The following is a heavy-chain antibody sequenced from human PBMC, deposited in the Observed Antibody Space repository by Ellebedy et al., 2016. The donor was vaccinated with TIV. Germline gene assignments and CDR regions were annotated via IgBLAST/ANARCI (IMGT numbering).Heavy chain of an antibody. CDR1: GFTFSSYS. V-gene: IGHV3-21*01. Sequence: PGGSLRLSCAASGFTFSSYSMNWVRQAPGKGLEWVSSISSSSSYIYYADSVKGRFTISRDNAKNSLYLQMNSLRAEDTAVYYCARDTGYSSGWDDLPFDYWGQGTLVTVSS. D-gene: IGHD6-19*01. CDR3: ARDTGYSSGWDDLPFDY. J-gene: IGHJ4*02. CDR2: ISSSSSYI.